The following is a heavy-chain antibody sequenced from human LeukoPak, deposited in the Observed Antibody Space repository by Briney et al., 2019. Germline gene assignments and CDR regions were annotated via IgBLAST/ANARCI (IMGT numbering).Heavy chain of an antibody. Sequence: GGSLRLSCAASGFTFSSYSMNWVRQAPGKGLEWVSSISSSSSYIYYTDSAKGRFTISRDNAKNSLYLQMNSLRAEDTAVYYCARIREIVVIPAANLYAFDIWGQGTMVTVSS. CDR2: ISSSSSYI. J-gene: IGHJ3*02. CDR1: GFTFSSYS. V-gene: IGHV3-21*01. D-gene: IGHD2-2*01. CDR3: ARIREIVVIPAANLYAFDI.